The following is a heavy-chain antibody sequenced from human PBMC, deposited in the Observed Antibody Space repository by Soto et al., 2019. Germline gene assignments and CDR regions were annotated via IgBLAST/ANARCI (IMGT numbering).Heavy chain of an antibody. CDR2: ISGSGSFI. J-gene: IGHJ6*02. V-gene: IGHV3-21*01. Sequence: PGGSLRLSCAASGFAFRGYTINWVRQAPGRGLEWVSSISGSGSFIYYADSVRGRFTVSRDNARNSLFLQMDSLRADDTAVYYCAGDSGYLSMDVRGQGTTVTVSS. CDR1: GFAFRGYT. CDR3: AGDSGYLSMDV. D-gene: IGHD5-12*01.